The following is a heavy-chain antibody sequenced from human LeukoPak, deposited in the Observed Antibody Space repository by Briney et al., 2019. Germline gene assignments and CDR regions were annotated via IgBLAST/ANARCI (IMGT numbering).Heavy chain of an antibody. V-gene: IGHV1-18*04. J-gene: IGHJ5*02. CDR3: ARDSDYSGNGNGGWFDP. Sequence: ASVNVSCKASGFRFTSFGVSWVRQAPGQGLEWMGWISNYFGVTHYAEKFEGRVTMTIDTSTATAYMELRSLRYDDTAIYYCARDSDYSGNGNGGWFDPWGQGTVVTVSS. D-gene: IGHD4-11*01. CDR2: ISNYFGVT. CDR1: GFRFTSFG.